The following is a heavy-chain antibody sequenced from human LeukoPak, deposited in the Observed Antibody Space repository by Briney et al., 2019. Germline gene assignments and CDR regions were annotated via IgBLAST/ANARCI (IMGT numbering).Heavy chain of an antibody. CDR1: GYSFTSYW. CDR3: ASTNLLGYCSSTSCDFDY. D-gene: IGHD2-2*01. Sequence: GESLKISCKGSGYSFTSYWIGWVRQMPGKGLEWMGIIYPGDSDTRNSPSFQGQVTISADKSISTAYLQWSSLKASDTAMYYCASTNLLGYCSSTSCDFDYWGQGTLVTVSS. V-gene: IGHV5-51*01. J-gene: IGHJ4*02. CDR2: IYPGDSDT.